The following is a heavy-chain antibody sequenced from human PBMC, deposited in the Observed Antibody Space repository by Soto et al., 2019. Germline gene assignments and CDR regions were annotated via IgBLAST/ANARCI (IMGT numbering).Heavy chain of an antibody. Sequence: QVQLVESGGGVVQPGRSLRLSCVASGFTFSSYGMHWVRQAPGKGLEWVAVIWYDGSNKYYADSVKGRFTISRDNSKNTLYLQMNSLRAEDTAVYYCAREVGLDSSGWLDYWGQGTLVTVSS. CDR3: AREVGLDSSGWLDY. CDR2: IWYDGSNK. J-gene: IGHJ4*02. D-gene: IGHD6-19*01. V-gene: IGHV3-33*01. CDR1: GFTFSSYG.